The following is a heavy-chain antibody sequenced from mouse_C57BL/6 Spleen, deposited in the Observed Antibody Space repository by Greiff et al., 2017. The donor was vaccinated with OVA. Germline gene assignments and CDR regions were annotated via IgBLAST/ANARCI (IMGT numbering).Heavy chain of an antibody. D-gene: IGHD2-5*01. CDR1: GYAFSSSW. CDR3: ARDSNYGGAPWFAY. J-gene: IGHJ3*01. Sequence: QVQLQQSGPELVKPGASVKISCKASGYAFSSSWMNWVKQRPGKGLEWIGRIYPGDGDTNYNGKFKGKATLTADKSSSTAYMQLSSLTSEDSAVYFCARDSNYGGAPWFAYWGQGTLVTVSA. CDR2: IYPGDGDT. V-gene: IGHV1-82*01.